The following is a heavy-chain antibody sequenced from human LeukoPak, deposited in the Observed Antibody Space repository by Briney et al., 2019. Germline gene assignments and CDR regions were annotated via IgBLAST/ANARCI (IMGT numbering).Heavy chain of an antibody. CDR3: ARGGDGYNYAFDM. V-gene: IGHV3-53*05. CDR2: LFGGGTT. D-gene: IGHD5-24*01. CDR1: GFSVSANY. J-gene: IGHJ3*02. Sequence: GGSLRLSCAASGFSVSANYMSWVRQARGKGLEWVSVLFGGGTTYYADSVKGRFAISRDNSKNTLYLQMDGLRAEDTAVYYCARGGDGYNYAFDMWGQGTMVTVSS.